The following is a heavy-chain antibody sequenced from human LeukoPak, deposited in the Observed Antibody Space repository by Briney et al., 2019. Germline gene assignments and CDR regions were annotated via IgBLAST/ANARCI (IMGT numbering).Heavy chain of an antibody. CDR2: IYYSGST. V-gene: IGHV4-59*08. CDR3: ARHEGDTSGSYMYNWFDP. CDR1: GGSISRYF. J-gene: IGHJ5*02. Sequence: SETLSLTCTVSGGSISRYFWSWIRQPPGKGLEWIGYIYYSGSTNSNPSLRSRVTISVDTSKSQVSLKLSSVTAADTAVYYCARHEGDTSGSYMYNWFDPWGQGTLVTVSS. D-gene: IGHD3-22*01.